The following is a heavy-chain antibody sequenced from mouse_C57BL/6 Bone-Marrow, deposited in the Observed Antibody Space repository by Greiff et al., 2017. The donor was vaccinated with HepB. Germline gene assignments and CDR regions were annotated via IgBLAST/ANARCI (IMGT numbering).Heavy chain of an antibody. Sequence: QVQLQQPGAELVKPGASVKMSCKASGYTFTSYWITWVKQRPGQGLEWIGDIYPGSGSTNYNEKFKSKATLTVDTSSSTAYMQLSSLTSEDSAVCYCARYTTVVAPSDYWGQGTTLTVSS. V-gene: IGHV1-55*01. J-gene: IGHJ2*01. CDR2: IYPGSGST. D-gene: IGHD1-1*01. CDR3: ARYTTVVAPSDY. CDR1: GYTFTSYW.